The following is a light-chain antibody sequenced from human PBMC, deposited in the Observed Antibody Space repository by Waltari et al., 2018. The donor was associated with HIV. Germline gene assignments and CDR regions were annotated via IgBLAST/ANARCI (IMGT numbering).Light chain of an antibody. J-gene: IGLJ2*01. V-gene: IGLV1-44*01. CDR2: SNN. CDR3: ASWDDSLIGPV. CDR1: SSNIGSNT. Sequence: QSVLSQPPSASGTPGQRVTISCSGSSSNIGSNTVNWYQPLPGTAPKLLINSNNKRPSGVPDRFSGSKSGTSASLAISGLQSNDEADYYCASWDDSLIGPVFGGGTKLTVL.